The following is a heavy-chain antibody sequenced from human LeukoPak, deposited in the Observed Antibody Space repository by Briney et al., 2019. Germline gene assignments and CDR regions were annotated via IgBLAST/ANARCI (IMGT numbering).Heavy chain of an antibody. Sequence: SETLSLTCAVYGGSFSGYYWSWIRQPPGKGLEWIGEINHSGSTNYNPSLKSRVTISVDTSKNQFSLKLSSVTAADTAVYYCARHANWFDPWGQGTLVTVSS. CDR1: GGSFSGYY. V-gene: IGHV4-34*01. CDR2: INHSGST. J-gene: IGHJ5*02. CDR3: ARHANWFDP.